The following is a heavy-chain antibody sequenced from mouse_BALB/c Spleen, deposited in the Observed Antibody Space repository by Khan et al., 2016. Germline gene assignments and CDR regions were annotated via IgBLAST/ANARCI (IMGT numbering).Heavy chain of an antibody. CDR2: ISSYNGNT. CDR1: GYTFTDYA. Sequence: VQLQESGPEVVRPGVSVKLSCKGSGYTFTDYAMHWVKQRHAKSLEWIGIISSYNGNTNYNQKFKGKATMTVDKSSSTAYMELARLTSEDSAIYYCATRGITTDEMDYWGQGTSVTVSS. D-gene: IGHD1-1*01. V-gene: IGHV1S137*01. CDR3: ATRGITTDEMDY. J-gene: IGHJ4*01.